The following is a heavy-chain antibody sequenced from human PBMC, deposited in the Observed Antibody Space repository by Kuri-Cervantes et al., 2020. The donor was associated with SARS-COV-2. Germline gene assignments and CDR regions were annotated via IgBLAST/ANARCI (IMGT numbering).Heavy chain of an antibody. V-gene: IGHV4-39*01. CDR3: ARNWGRYYFDY. D-gene: IGHD7-27*01. Sequence: SETLSLTCTVSGGSISSSSYYWGWIRQPPGKGLEWIGSIYYSGSTYYNPSLKSRVTISVDTSKNQFSLKLSSVTAADTAVYYCARNWGRYYFDYWGQGTLVTASS. CDR1: GGSISSSSYY. CDR2: IYYSGST. J-gene: IGHJ4*02.